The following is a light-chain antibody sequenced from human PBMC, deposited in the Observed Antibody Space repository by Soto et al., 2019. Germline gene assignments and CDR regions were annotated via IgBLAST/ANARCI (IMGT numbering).Light chain of an antibody. CDR3: QQYNSYSRWT. J-gene: IGKJ1*01. Sequence: DIQMTQSPSTLSASVGDRVTITCRASQSISSWLAWYQQKPGKAPKLLIYDASSLESGVPSRFSGSGSGKEFTLTISSLQADDFATYYCQQYNSYSRWTFGQGTKVEIK. CDR1: QSISSW. V-gene: IGKV1-5*01. CDR2: DAS.